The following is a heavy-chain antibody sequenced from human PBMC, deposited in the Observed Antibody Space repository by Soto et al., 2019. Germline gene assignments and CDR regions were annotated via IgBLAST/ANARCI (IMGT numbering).Heavy chain of an antibody. CDR1: GYTFTAYA. CDR3: TRSAISPYGGLIGPFDY. D-gene: IGHD3-16*02. J-gene: IGHJ4*02. V-gene: IGHV1-3*05. Sequence: QVQLAQSGAEERKPGASVKVSCEATGYTFTAYAMHWVRQAPGQRLEWMGWINPANGNTKYSQKFQGRLPSTSDTSANTVYMELNSLTSEDTAMYYCTRSAISPYGGLIGPFDYWGQGNLVTVSS. CDR2: INPANGNT.